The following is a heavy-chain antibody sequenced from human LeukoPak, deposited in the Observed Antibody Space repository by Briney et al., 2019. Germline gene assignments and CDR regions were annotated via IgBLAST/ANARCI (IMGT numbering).Heavy chain of an antibody. J-gene: IGHJ5*02. D-gene: IGHD3-22*01. CDR1: GGTFSSYA. CDR2: IIPIFGTA. Sequence: ASVKVSCKASGGTFSSYAISWVRQAPGQGLEWMGGIIPIFGTANYAQKFQGRVTITADESTSTAYMELSSLRSEDTAVYYCARYSIVVVTGGWFDPWGQGTLVTVSS. V-gene: IGHV1-69*13. CDR3: ARYSIVVVTGGWFDP.